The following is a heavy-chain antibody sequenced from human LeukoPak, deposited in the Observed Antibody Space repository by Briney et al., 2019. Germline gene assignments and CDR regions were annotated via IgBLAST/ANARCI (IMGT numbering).Heavy chain of an antibody. CDR3: ARDGLYYDSSGYYPDAFDI. D-gene: IGHD3-22*01. J-gene: IGHJ3*02. CDR1: GGSISSYY. CDR2: IYTSGST. V-gene: IGHV4-4*07. Sequence: PSETLSLTCTVSGGSISSYYWSWIRQPAGKGLEWIGRIYTSGSTNYNPSLKSRVTMSVDTSKNQFSLKLSSVTAADTAVYYCARDGLYYDSSGYYPDAFDIWGQGTTVTVSS.